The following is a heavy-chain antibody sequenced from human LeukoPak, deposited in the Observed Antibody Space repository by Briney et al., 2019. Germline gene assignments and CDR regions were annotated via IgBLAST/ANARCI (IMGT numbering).Heavy chain of an antibody. J-gene: IGHJ6*02. CDR2: IYFSGTT. CDR3: AREDPQTTVPEGLDV. D-gene: IGHD4-17*01. CDR1: GGSIGNYY. V-gene: IGHV4-59*01. Sequence: SETLSLTCTVSGGSIGNYYRSWLRQPPGKGLEWIGYIYFSGTTNINPSLKGRVTISVDMSKNQFSLKLSSVTAADTAVYYCAREDPQTTVPEGLDVWGQGTTVTVSS.